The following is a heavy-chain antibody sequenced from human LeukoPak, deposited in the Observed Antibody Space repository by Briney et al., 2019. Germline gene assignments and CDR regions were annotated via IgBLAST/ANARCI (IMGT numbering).Heavy chain of an antibody. D-gene: IGHD3-3*01. J-gene: IGHJ4*02. CDR3: ARSGRSGHRPYYFDY. V-gene: IGHV4-34*01. CDR2: INHSGST. Sequence: PSETLSLTCAVYGGSFSGYYWSWIRQPPGKGLEWIGEINHSGSTNYNPSLKSRVTISVDTPKNQFPLKLSSVTAADTAVYYCARSGRSGHRPYYFDYWGQGTLVTVSS. CDR1: GGSFSGYY.